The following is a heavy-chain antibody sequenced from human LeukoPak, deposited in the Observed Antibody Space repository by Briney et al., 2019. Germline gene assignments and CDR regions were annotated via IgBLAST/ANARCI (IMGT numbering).Heavy chain of an antibody. CDR2: ISYDGSNK. CDR1: GFTFSSYA. D-gene: IGHD2-2*01. V-gene: IGHV3-30-3*01. J-gene: IGHJ6*02. CDR3: ARIYGFHGYQLLGGLYGMDV. Sequence: GGSLRLSCAASGFTFSSYAMHWVRQAPGKGLEWVAVISYDGSNKYYADSVKGRFTISRDNSKNTLYLQMNSLRAEDTAVYYCARIYGFHGYQLLGGLYGMDVWGQGTTVTVSS.